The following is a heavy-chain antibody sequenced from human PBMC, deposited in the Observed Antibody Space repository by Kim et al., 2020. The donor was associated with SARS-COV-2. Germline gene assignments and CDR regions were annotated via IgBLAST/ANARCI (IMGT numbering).Heavy chain of an antibody. CDR2: ISSSSSYT. Sequence: GGSLRLSCAASGFTFSDYYMSWIRQAPGKGLEWVSYISSSSSYTNYADSVKGRFTISRDNAKNSLYLQMNSLRAEDTAVYYCARVGYDYVWGSYRDYYYYYGMDVWGPGTTVPVSS. CDR3: ARVGYDYVWGSYRDYYYYYGMDV. J-gene: IGHJ6*02. V-gene: IGHV3-11*05. D-gene: IGHD3-16*02. CDR1: GFTFSDYY.